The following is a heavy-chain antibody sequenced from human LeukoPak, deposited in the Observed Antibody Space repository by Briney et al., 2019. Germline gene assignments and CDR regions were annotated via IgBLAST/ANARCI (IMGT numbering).Heavy chain of an antibody. CDR2: IYHSGTT. J-gene: IGHJ6*03. Sequence: SETLSLTCTVSGHSISSGYYWGWIRQPPGKGLEWIGSIYHSGTTYYNPSLKSRVTISVDTSKNQFSLKLSSVTAADTAVYYCARDQPYIDVWGKETTVTVPS. V-gene: IGHV4-38-2*02. CDR1: GHSISSGYY. CDR3: ARDQPYIDV.